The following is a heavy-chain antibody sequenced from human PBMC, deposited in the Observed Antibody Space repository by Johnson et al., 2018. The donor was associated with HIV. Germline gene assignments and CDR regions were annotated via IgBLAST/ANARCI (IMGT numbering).Heavy chain of an antibody. J-gene: IGHJ3*02. D-gene: IGHD6-19*01. Sequence: VQLVESGGGLVQPGRSLRLSCAASGFTFDDYAMHWVRQAPGKGLEWVSVIYSGGSTYYADSVKGRFTISRDNSKNTLYLQMNSLRVEDTAIYYCAGRSSAWYEDAFDIWVQGTMVTVSS. CDR3: AGRSSAWYEDAFDI. CDR2: IYSGGST. V-gene: IGHV3-66*01. CDR1: GFTFDDYA.